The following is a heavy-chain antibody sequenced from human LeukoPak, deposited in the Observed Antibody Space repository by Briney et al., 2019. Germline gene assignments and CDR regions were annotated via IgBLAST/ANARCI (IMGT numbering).Heavy chain of an antibody. J-gene: IGHJ3*02. V-gene: IGHV3-74*01. D-gene: IGHD4-23*01. Sequence: GGSLRLSCAASGFTFSSYWMHWVRQVPGKGLVWVARIGTDGSRTTYADYVQGRFSISRDNAKNTLYLQMNSLRAEDTAVYYCARDKYGGNSNAFDIWGQGTLVTVSS. CDR1: GFTFSSYW. CDR2: IGTDGSRT. CDR3: ARDKYGGNSNAFDI.